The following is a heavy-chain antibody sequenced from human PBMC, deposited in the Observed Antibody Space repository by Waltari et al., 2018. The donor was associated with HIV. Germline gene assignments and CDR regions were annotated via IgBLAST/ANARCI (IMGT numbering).Heavy chain of an antibody. CDR3: AKATERWLEPKFFDL. CDR2: IEGNSRKI. J-gene: IGHJ4*02. V-gene: IGHV3-9*01. D-gene: IGHD5-12*01. CDR1: GFTFLDFA. Sequence: EVQLVESGGGLVQTGRSLRLSCAVSGFTFLDFAIHWVRQVPGKGRGAGAGIEGNSRKIEEADVVKGRITSSREHATNSLNLHMTSLRTGDTAFYYCAKATERWLEPKFFDLGGQGTLVTVSS.